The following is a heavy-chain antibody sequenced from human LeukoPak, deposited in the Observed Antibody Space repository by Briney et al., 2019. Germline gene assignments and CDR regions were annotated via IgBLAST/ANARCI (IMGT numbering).Heavy chain of an antibody. Sequence: GGSLRLSRAASGFSISNDWMSWVRQAPGKGLEWVARVKSRSAGETTDYAAPVKGRFTISRDDSKNTLYLQMNSLKTEDTAVYYCTLIQGWGSGSYYRDFWGQGTLVTVSS. CDR1: GFSISNDW. J-gene: IGHJ4*02. CDR3: TLIQGWGSGSYYRDF. D-gene: IGHD3-10*01. V-gene: IGHV3-15*01. CDR2: VKSRSAGETT.